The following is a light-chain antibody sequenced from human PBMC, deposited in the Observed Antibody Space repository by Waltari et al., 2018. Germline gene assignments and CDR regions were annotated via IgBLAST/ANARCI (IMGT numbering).Light chain of an antibody. V-gene: IGLV2-14*01. Sequence: QSALTQPASVSGSPGQSITISCTGTRSDVGGYNYVSWYQQHPAKVPKLIIYDVSNRPSGISNRFSGSKSGNTASLTISGLQAEDEADYFCGSYTSDSSVVFGGGTRLTVL. CDR3: GSYTSDSSVV. CDR2: DVS. J-gene: IGLJ2*01. CDR1: RSDVGGYNY.